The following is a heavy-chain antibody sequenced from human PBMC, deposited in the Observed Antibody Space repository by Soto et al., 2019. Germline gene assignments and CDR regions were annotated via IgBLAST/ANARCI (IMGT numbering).Heavy chain of an antibody. Sequence: QVQLVESGGGVVQPGRSLRLSCAASGFIFSNYVMYWVRQAPGKGREWVAFMSYDGTTKYYADFVKGRFTISRDNSKNTLYLQMNNLRPEDTGVYYCAREVLWSRYFDYWGQGTLVTVSS. CDR1: GFIFSNYV. V-gene: IGHV3-30-3*01. D-gene: IGHD2-21*01. CDR3: AREVLWSRYFDY. J-gene: IGHJ4*02. CDR2: MSYDGTTK.